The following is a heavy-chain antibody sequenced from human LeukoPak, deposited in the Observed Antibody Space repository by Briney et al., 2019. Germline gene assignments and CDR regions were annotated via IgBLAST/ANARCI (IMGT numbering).Heavy chain of an antibody. Sequence: GESLKISCKGSGYSFTSYWIGWVRQMPGKGLEWMGIIYPGDSDTGYSPSFQGQVTISADKSISTAYLQWSSLKASDTAMYYCARQPTAYSSSWYGIDYWGQGTLVTVSS. D-gene: IGHD6-13*01. CDR1: GYSFTSYW. CDR3: ARQPTAYSSSWYGIDY. CDR2: IYPGDSDT. V-gene: IGHV5-51*01. J-gene: IGHJ4*02.